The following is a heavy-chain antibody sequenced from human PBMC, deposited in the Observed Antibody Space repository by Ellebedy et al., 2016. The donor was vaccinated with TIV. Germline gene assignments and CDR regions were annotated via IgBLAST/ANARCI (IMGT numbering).Heavy chain of an antibody. Sequence: GESLKISCAASGFTFSDYYMSWIRQAPGKGLEWVSYISSSGSTIYYADSVKGRFTISRDNAKNSLYLQMNSLRAEDTAVYYCARLGYSYGDYYFDYWGQGTLVTVSS. CDR1: GFTFSDYY. V-gene: IGHV3-11*04. CDR2: ISSSGSTI. D-gene: IGHD5-18*01. J-gene: IGHJ4*02. CDR3: ARLGYSYGDYYFDY.